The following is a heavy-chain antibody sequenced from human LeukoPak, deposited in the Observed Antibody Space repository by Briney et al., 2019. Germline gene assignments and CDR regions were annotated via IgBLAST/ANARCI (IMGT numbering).Heavy chain of an antibody. CDR2: THYIGST. J-gene: IGHJ6*02. D-gene: IGHD2-15*01. CDR3: AREYCSGGSCYRYGMDV. Sequence: SQTLSLTCTVSGGSIGSGVYYWSWIRQLPGKGLEWIGYTHYIGSTFYNPSLKSRVTISVDTSKNQFYLNLRSVTAADTAVYYCAREYCSGGSCYRYGMDVWGQGTTVTVSS. V-gene: IGHV4-31*03. CDR1: GGSIGSGVYY.